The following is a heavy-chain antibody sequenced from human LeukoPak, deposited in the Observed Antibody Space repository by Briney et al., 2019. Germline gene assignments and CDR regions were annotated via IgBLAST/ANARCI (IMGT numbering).Heavy chain of an antibody. Sequence: ASVKVSCKVSGYTLTELSMHWERQAPGKGLEWMGGFDPEDGETIYAQKFQGRVTMTEDTSTDTAYMELSSLRSEDTAVYYCATVGATSNYYYMDVWGKGTTVTVSS. CDR3: ATVGATSNYYYMDV. CDR2: FDPEDGET. V-gene: IGHV1-24*01. J-gene: IGHJ6*03. CDR1: GYTLTELS. D-gene: IGHD1-26*01.